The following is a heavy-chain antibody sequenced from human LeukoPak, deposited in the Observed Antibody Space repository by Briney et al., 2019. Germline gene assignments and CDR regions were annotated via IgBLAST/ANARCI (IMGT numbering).Heavy chain of an antibody. CDR1: GGTFSSYA. CDR2: IIPIFGTA. J-gene: IGHJ3*02. Sequence: GASVKVSCKASGGTFSSYAISWVRQAPGQGLEWMGGIIPIFGTANSAQKFQGRVTITTDESTSTAYMELSSLRSEDTAVYYCARDVYCSSTSCLGAFDIWGQGTMVTVSS. D-gene: IGHD2-2*01. CDR3: ARDVYCSSTSCLGAFDI. V-gene: IGHV1-69*05.